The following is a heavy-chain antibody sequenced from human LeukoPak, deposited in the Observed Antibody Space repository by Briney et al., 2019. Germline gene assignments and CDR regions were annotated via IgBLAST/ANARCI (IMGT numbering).Heavy chain of an antibody. J-gene: IGHJ4*02. V-gene: IGHV3-23*01. CDR1: GFTFSSYS. CDR2: ISGSGGST. Sequence: GGSLRLSCATSGFTFSSYSMNWVRQAPGKGLEWVSAISGSGGSTYYADSVKGRFTISRDNSKNTLYLQMNSLRAEDTAVYYCAEDPSLYSSGDFDYWGQGTLVTVSS. D-gene: IGHD6-19*01. CDR3: AEDPSLYSSGDFDY.